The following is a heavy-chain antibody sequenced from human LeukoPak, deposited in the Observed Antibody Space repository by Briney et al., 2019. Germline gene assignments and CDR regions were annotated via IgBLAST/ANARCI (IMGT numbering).Heavy chain of an antibody. V-gene: IGHV1-58*02. CDR2: IVVGSGNT. CDR3: ARYYYDSSGYYPNHFDY. J-gene: IGHJ4*02. CDR1: GFTFTSSA. Sequence: SVKVSCKASGFTFTSSAMQWVRQARGQRLEWIGWIVVGSGNTNYAQKFQERVTITRDMSTSTAYMELSSLRSEDTAVYYCARYYYDSSGYYPNHFDYWGQGTLVTVSS. D-gene: IGHD3-22*01.